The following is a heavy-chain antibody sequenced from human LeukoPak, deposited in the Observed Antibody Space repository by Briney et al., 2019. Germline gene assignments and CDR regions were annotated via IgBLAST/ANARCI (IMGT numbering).Heavy chain of an antibody. Sequence: GGSLRLSCAVSGFTLSNYGMSWVREAPGKGREWGAGISDSGGRRNYADSVKGRFSISRDNPKNTLYLQMNSLRAADTAVYFCAKRGVVIRVILVGFHKEANYFDSWGQGALVTVSS. D-gene: IGHD3-22*01. CDR3: AKRGVVIRVILVGFHKEANYFDS. J-gene: IGHJ4*02. CDR2: ISDSGGRR. CDR1: GFTLSNYG. V-gene: IGHV3-23*01.